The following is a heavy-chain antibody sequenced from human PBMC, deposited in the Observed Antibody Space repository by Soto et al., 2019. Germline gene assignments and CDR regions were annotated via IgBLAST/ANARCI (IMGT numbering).Heavy chain of an antibody. V-gene: IGHV6-1*01. Sequence: QSQTLSLTCAISGDSVSSNSAAWNWIRQSPSRGLEWLGRTYFRSKWYNDYTVSVKSRITINPDTSKNQFSLQLNSVTPEDTAVYYCARSKTAAPFFDYWGQGTLVTVSS. CDR2: TYFRSKWYN. D-gene: IGHD2-15*01. J-gene: IGHJ4*02. CDR3: ARSKTAAPFFDY. CDR1: GDSVSSNSAA.